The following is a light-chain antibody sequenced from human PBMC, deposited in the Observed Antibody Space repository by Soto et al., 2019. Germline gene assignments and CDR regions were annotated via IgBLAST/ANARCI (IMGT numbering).Light chain of an antibody. V-gene: IGKV1-39*01. J-gene: IGKJ1*01. CDR3: QQSYSTPQT. Sequence: IQMTQSPSSLSASVGDIVTITCRAIQSISSYLNWYQQKPGKAPKRLIYAASSLQSGVPSRFSGSVSGTDFTLTISSLQPEDFATYYCQQSYSTPQTFGQGTKV. CDR1: QSISSY. CDR2: AAS.